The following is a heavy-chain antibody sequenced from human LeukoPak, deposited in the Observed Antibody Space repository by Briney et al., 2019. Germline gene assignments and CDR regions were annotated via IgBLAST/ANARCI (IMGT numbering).Heavy chain of an antibody. Sequence: GGSLRLSCAASGFTFSSYGMHWVRQAPGKGLEWVAFIRYDGSNKYYADSVKGRFTISRDNSKNTLYLQMNSLRGDDTAVYYCAMLALISPAAFDIWGQGTMVTVSS. D-gene: IGHD3-10*01. CDR1: GFTFSSYG. J-gene: IGHJ3*02. CDR3: AMLALISPAAFDI. CDR2: IRYDGSNK. V-gene: IGHV3-30*02.